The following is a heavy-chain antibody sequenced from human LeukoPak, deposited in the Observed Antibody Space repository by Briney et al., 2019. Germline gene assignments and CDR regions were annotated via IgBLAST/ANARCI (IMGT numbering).Heavy chain of an antibody. CDR2: INPNSGGT. D-gene: IGHD1-26*01. J-gene: IGHJ4*02. V-gene: IGHV1-2*02. Sequence: ASVKVSCKASGYTFTGYYMHWVRQAPGQGLEWMGWINPNSGGTNYAQKFQGRVTMTRDTSISTAYMELSRLRSDDTAVYYCARIARRRLGATWGYFDYWGQGTLVTVSS. CDR3: ARIARRRLGATWGYFDY. CDR1: GYTFTGYY.